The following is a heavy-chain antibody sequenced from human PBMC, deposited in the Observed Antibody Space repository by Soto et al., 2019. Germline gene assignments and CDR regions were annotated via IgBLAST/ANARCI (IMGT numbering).Heavy chain of an antibody. CDR1: GGSISSSSYY. CDR2: IYYSGST. V-gene: IGHV4-39*01. Sequence: TSETLSLTCTVSGGSISSSSYYWGWIRQPPGKGLEWIGSIYYSGSTYYNPSLKSRVTISVDTSKNQFSLKLSSVTAADTAVYYCARPAVAGSYYYYYGMDVWGQGTTVTVSS. D-gene: IGHD6-19*01. CDR3: ARPAVAGSYYYYYGMDV. J-gene: IGHJ6*02.